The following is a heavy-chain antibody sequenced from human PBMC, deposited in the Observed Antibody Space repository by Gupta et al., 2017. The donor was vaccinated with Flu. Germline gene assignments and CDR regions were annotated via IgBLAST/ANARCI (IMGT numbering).Heavy chain of an antibody. CDR3: AKDGPWTASCPYYCYYMDV. CDR2: IGSGGSHK. Sequence: WGRQAPGKGLEGGADIGSGGSHKAYADSVRGRFTISRDNSKNTLSLEMDSLRVEDTAIYYCAKDGPWTASCPYYCYYMDVWGKGTTVTVSS. J-gene: IGHJ6*03. D-gene: IGHD2-2*01. V-gene: IGHV3-30*18.